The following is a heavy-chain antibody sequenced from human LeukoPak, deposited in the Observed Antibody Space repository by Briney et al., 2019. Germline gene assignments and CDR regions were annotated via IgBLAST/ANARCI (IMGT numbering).Heavy chain of an antibody. CDR1: GFTFSSYA. Sequence: GGSLRLSCAASGFTFSSYAMSWVRQAPGKGLEWVSAIGGSGGSTYYADSVKGRFTISRDNSKNTLYLQMNSLRAEDTAVYYCAKGWFASSYAFDYWGQGTLVTVSS. D-gene: IGHD6-6*01. V-gene: IGHV3-23*01. CDR2: IGGSGGST. CDR3: AKGWFASSYAFDY. J-gene: IGHJ4*02.